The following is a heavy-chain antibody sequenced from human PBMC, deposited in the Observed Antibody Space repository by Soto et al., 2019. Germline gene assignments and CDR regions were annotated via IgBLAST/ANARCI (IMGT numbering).Heavy chain of an antibody. CDR1: GFNITINY. CDR2: IYSDLRT. CDR3: ARDPGIAAVEDY. D-gene: IGHD6-13*01. V-gene: IGHV3-53*01. J-gene: IGHJ4*02. Sequence: GGSLRLSCAVSGFNITINYMSWVRQAPGRGLEWVAVIYSDLRTSYADSVKGRFTISRDNSESTLFLQMNSLRAEDTAVYYCARDPGIAAVEDYWGQGTLVTVSS.